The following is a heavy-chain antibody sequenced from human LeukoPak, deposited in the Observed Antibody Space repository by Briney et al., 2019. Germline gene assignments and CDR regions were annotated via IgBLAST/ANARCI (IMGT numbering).Heavy chain of an antibody. Sequence: PSETLSLTCTVSGGSISSSSYYWGWIRQPPGKGLEWIGSIYYSGSTYYNPSLKSRVTISVDTSKNQFSLKLSSVTAADTAVYYCARGSGPGLTHIFTKSKMYYFDYWGQGTLVTVSS. D-gene: IGHD3-3*02. V-gene: IGHV4-39*07. CDR3: ARGSGPGLTHIFTKSKMYYFDY. CDR2: IYYSGST. CDR1: GGSISSSSYY. J-gene: IGHJ4*02.